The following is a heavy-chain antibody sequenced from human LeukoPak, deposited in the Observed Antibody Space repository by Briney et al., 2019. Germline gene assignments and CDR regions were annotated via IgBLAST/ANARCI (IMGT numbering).Heavy chain of an antibody. Sequence: PGGSLRLSCAASGLTFSSYWMHWVRQAPGKGLVWVSRINSDGSSTSYADSVKGRFTISRDNAKNTLYLQMNSLRAEDTAVYYCARGFEYGDYPFLGYYYMDVWGKGTTVTVSS. CDR2: INSDGSST. J-gene: IGHJ6*03. V-gene: IGHV3-74*01. D-gene: IGHD4-17*01. CDR3: ARGFEYGDYPFLGYYYMDV. CDR1: GLTFSSYW.